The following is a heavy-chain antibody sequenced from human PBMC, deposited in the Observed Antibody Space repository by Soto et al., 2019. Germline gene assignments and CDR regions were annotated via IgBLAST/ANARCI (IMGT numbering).Heavy chain of an antibody. Sequence: SQTLSLTCAISGDSVSSNSAAWNWIRQSPSRGLEWLGRTYYRSKWYNGYAVSVKSRITINPDTSKNQFSLQLNSVTPEDTAVYYCARAVLLTRFGGNSPLDYWGQGTLVTVSS. D-gene: IGHD3-10*02. CDR1: GDSVSSNSAA. J-gene: IGHJ4*02. V-gene: IGHV6-1*01. CDR3: ARAVLLTRFGGNSPLDY. CDR2: TYYRSKWYN.